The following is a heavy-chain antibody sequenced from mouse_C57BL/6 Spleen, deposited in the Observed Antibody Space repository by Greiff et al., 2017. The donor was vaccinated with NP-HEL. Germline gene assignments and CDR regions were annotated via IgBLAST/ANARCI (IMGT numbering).Heavy chain of an antibody. CDR1: GFTFSDYG. CDR3: ARRDYYGSSYGGYFDV. D-gene: IGHD1-1*01. J-gene: IGHJ1*03. Sequence: EVQVVESGGGLVKPGGSLKLSCAASGFTFSDYGMHWVRQAPEKGLEWVAYISSGSSTIYYADTVKGRFTISRDNAKNTLFLQMTSLRSEDTAMYYCARRDYYGSSYGGYFDVWGTGTTVTVSS. CDR2: ISSGSSTI. V-gene: IGHV5-17*01.